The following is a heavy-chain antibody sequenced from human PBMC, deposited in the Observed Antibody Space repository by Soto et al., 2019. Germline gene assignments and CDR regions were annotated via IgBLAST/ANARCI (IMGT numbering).Heavy chain of an antibody. CDR2: ISHDGRIE. CDR3: ARDGLPDDFRSGGYWFDP. V-gene: IGHV3-30-3*01. Sequence: QVHLVESGGGVVQPGRSLRLSCAASGFTFSSFALHWVRQAPGEGLEWVALISHDGRIENYADSVKGRFIISRDNSKNTVYMQMDSLRLEDTGVYYCARDGLPDDFRSGGYWFDPWGQETQVTVSS. D-gene: IGHD3-3*01. J-gene: IGHJ5*02. CDR1: GFTFSSFA.